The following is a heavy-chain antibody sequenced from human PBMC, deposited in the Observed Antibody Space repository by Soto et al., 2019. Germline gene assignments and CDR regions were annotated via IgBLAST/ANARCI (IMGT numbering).Heavy chain of an antibody. CDR1: GGSISSGGYS. CDR3: ARLALVTRIFDY. V-gene: IGHV4-30-2*01. D-gene: IGHD2-21*02. CDR2: VYHSGNP. J-gene: IGHJ4*02. Sequence: SETLSLTCAVSGGSISSGGYSWSWIRQPPGKGLEWIGYVYHSGNPYYNPSLKGRVTISLDRSKNQFSLELGSVTAADTAVYYCARLALVTRIFDYWGQGTLVTSPQ.